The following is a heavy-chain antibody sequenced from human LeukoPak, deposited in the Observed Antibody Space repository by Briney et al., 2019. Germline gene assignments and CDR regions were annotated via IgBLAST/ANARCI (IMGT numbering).Heavy chain of an antibody. D-gene: IGHD3-16*01. J-gene: IGHJ4*02. Sequence: PSETLSLTCAVSGYSISSGYYWGWIRQPPGKGLEWIGSIYHSGSTYYNPSLKSRVTISVDTSKNQFPLKLSSVTAADTAVYYCARSYDYVWGTFHWGQGTLVTVSS. V-gene: IGHV4-38-2*01. CDR1: GYSISSGYY. CDR3: ARSYDYVWGTFH. CDR2: IYHSGST.